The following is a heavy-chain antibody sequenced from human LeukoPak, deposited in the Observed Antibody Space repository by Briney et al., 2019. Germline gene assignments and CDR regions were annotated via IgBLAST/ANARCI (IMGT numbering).Heavy chain of an antibody. J-gene: IGHJ3*02. CDR3: ARELYYDSSGYHDAFDI. D-gene: IGHD3-22*01. V-gene: IGHV4-59*01. Sequence: SVTLSLTCTVSGGSISSYYWSWIRQPPGKGLEWIGYIYYSGSTNYNPSLKSRVTISVDTSKNQLSLKLSSVTAADTAVYYCARELYYDSSGYHDAFDIWGQGTMVTVSS. CDR1: GGSISSYY. CDR2: IYYSGST.